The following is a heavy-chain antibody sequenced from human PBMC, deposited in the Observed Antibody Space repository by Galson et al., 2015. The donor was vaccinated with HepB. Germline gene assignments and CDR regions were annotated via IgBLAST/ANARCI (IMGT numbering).Heavy chain of an antibody. CDR3: ARADRLVRWFDP. D-gene: IGHD3-10*02. CDR2: IFSNDEK. Sequence: PALVKPTQTLTLTCTVSGFSLSNGRMGVSWIRQPPGKALEWLAHIFSNDEKSYRTSLKSRLTISKDTSKSQVVLTMTNMDPVDTATYYCARADRLVRWFDPWGQGILVTVSS. CDR1: GFSLSNGRMG. V-gene: IGHV2-26*01. J-gene: IGHJ5*02.